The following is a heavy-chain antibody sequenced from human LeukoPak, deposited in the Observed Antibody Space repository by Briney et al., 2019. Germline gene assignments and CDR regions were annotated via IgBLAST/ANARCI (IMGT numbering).Heavy chain of an antibody. J-gene: IGHJ6*02. D-gene: IGHD2-2*01. CDR2: ISADNGNT. Sequence: ASVKVSCKASGYTFTSYSISWVRQAPGQGLEWMGWISADNGNTKYTQKLQGRVTVTTDTSTSTAYMELRSLRSDDTAVYYCATEVDCSTTSCYALGYYGSEVWGQGTTVTVSS. CDR3: ATEVDCSTTSCYALGYYGSEV. CDR1: GYTFTSYS. V-gene: IGHV1-18*01.